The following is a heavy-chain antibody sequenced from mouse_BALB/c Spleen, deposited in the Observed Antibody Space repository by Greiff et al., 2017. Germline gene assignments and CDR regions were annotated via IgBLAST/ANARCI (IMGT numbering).Heavy chain of an antibody. V-gene: IGHV2-2*02. J-gene: IGHJ4*01. Sequence: VQLQQSGPGLVQPSQSLSITCTVSGFSLTSYGVHWVRQSPGKGLEWLGVIWSGGSTDYNAAFISRLSISKDNSKSQVFFKMNSLQANDTAIYYCASIDGYYCYYAMDYWGQGTSVTVSS. D-gene: IGHD2-3*01. CDR3: ASIDGYYCYYAMDY. CDR2: IWSGGST. CDR1: GFSLTSYG.